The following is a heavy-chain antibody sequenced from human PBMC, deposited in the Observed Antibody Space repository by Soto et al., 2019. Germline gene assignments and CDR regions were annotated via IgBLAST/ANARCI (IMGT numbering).Heavy chain of an antibody. CDR2: ISYDGSNK. CDR1: GFTFSSYA. J-gene: IGHJ5*02. CDR3: ARESGYYSNWFDP. V-gene: IGHV3-30-3*01. Sequence: PGGSLRLSCAASGFTFSSYAMHWVRQAPGKGLEWVAVISYDGSNKYYADSVKGRFTISGDNSKNTLYLQMNSLRAEDTAVYYCARESGYYSNWFDPWGQGTLVTVSS. D-gene: IGHD3-3*01.